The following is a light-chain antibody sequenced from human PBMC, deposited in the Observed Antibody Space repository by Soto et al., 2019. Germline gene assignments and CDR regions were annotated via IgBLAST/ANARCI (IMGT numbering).Light chain of an antibody. CDR3: AAWDDSLNGVV. CDR2: NNN. Sequence: QSVLTQPPSASGTPGQRVTVSCSGSSSNIGSNTVNWYQQLPGTAPKLLIYNNNQRPSGVPDRFSGSKSGTSASLAISGLQSEDESDYYCAAWDDSLNGVVFGGGTKRTVL. CDR1: SSNIGSNT. V-gene: IGLV1-44*01. J-gene: IGLJ2*01.